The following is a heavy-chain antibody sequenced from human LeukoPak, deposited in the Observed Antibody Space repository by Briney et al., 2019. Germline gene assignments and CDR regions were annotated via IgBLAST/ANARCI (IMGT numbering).Heavy chain of an antibody. J-gene: IGHJ4*02. CDR3: STLTSRYLPDS. CDR2: IKSKADGETT. V-gene: IGHV3-15*01. Sequence: GESLRLSCTASGFTFSNFWMGRVRQAPGKGLEWVGRIKSKADGETTDYAAPVKGRFTFSRDDSKNMLYLQMNGLKSEDTAVYYCSTLTSRYLPDSWGQGTLVTVSS. D-gene: IGHD3-9*01. CDR1: GFTFSNFW.